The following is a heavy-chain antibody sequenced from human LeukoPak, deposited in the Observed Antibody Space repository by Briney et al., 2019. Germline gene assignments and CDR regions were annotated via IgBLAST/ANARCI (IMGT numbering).Heavy chain of an antibody. CDR3: ARISHIAARLSDY. CDR1: GFTFSNYN. D-gene: IGHD6-6*01. J-gene: IGHJ4*02. Sequence: GGSLRLSCAASGFTFSNYNMSWVRQAPGKGLEWVAYISSSSSTMYYADSVKGRFTISRDNAKNSLYLQMNSLRAEDTAVYYCARISHIAARLSDYWGQGTLVTVSS. CDR2: ISSSSSTM. V-gene: IGHV3-48*01.